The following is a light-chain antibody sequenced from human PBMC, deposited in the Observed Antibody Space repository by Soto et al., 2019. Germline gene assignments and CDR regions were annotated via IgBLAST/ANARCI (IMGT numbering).Light chain of an antibody. CDR2: GAS. CDR1: QSVSSN. Sequence: EIVLTPSPASLSLSPVERATLSCRASQSVSSNLAWYQQTPGQAPRLLIYGASTWATGIPARFSGSGSGTEFTLSISSLQSEDFAVYYCQQYNNWPPINFSQGPRLEIK. CDR3: QQYNNWPPIN. V-gene: IGKV3D-15*01. J-gene: IGKJ5*01.